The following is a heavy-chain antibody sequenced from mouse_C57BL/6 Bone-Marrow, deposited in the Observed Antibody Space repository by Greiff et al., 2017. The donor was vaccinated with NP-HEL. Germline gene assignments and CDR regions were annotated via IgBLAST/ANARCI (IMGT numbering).Heavy chain of an antibody. J-gene: IGHJ1*03. V-gene: IGHV8-8*01. Sequence: QVTLKESGPGILQPSQTLSLTCSFSGFSLSTFGMGVGWLRQPSGKGLEWLAHIWWEDDKYYTPALQSRRTNSKDTSKNQVFLKIANVDTADTATYYCARSIHYGGDLYFDVWGTGTTVTVSS. CDR3: ARSIHYGGDLYFDV. CDR2: IWWEDDK. D-gene: IGHD1-2*01. CDR1: GFSLSTFGMG.